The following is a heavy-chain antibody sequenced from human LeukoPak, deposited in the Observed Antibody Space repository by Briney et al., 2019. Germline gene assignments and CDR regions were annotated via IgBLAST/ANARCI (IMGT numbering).Heavy chain of an antibody. V-gene: IGHV3-9*01. Sequence: GRSLRLSCAVSGFTFDDYAMHWVRQVPGKGLEWVSGINWNSDSIGYADSVKGRFTTSRDNAKNSLYLQMNSLRAEDTAFYYCAINGGGDSGYGNFDYWGQGTLVTVSS. J-gene: IGHJ4*02. CDR2: INWNSDSI. CDR1: GFTFDDYA. D-gene: IGHD5-12*01. CDR3: AINGGGDSGYGNFDY.